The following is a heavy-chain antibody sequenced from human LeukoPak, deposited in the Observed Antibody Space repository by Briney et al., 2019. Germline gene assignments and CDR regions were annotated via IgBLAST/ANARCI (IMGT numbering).Heavy chain of an antibody. J-gene: IGHJ6*02. Sequence: QTGGSLRLSCAASGFTFSSYAMSWVRQAPGKGLEWVSAISGSGGSTYYADSVKGRFTIPRDNSKNTLYLQMNSLRAEDTAVYYCAKDFVTGGYYYYGMDVWGQGTTVTVSS. CDR3: AKDFVTGGYYYYGMDV. CDR2: ISGSGGST. V-gene: IGHV3-23*01. D-gene: IGHD1-26*01. CDR1: GFTFSSYA.